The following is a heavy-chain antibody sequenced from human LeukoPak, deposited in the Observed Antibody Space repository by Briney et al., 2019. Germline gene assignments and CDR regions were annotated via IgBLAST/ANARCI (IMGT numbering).Heavy chain of an antibody. CDR1: GGTFSSYD. CDR2: IIPIFGIA. Sequence: SVKVSCKASGGTFSSYDISWVRQAPGQGLEWMGRIIPIFGIANYAQKFQGRVTITADKSTSTAYMELSSLRSEDTAVYYCATEGSTISYGMDVWGQGTTVTVSS. D-gene: IGHD3-3*01. CDR3: ATEGSTISYGMDV. V-gene: IGHV1-69*04. J-gene: IGHJ6*02.